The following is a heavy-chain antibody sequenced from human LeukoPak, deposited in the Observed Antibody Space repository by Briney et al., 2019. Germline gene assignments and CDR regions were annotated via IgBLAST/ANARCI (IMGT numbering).Heavy chain of an antibody. Sequence: PSETLSLTCSVSGGSLSGYYWSWIRQPPGKGLEWIGYFYYTGYTNYNPSLKSRVAISVDTSKNQFSLYLTSVTAADTAVYYCARESYGIDSWGQGTLVSVSS. CDR2: FYYTGYT. V-gene: IGHV4-59*01. CDR1: GGSLSGYY. D-gene: IGHD5-18*01. CDR3: ARESYGIDS. J-gene: IGHJ4*02.